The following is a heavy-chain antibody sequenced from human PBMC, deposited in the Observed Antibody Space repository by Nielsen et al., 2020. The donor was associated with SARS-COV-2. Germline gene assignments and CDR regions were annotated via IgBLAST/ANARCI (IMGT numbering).Heavy chain of an antibody. Sequence: GESLKISCAASGFTFSSYAMSWVRQAPGKGLEWVSAISGSGGSTYYADSVKGRFTISRDNSKNTLYLQMNSLRAEDTAVYYCAKDPYNWNYSPDWYFDLWGRGTLVTVSS. D-gene: IGHD1-7*01. CDR1: GFTFSSYA. V-gene: IGHV3-23*01. CDR2: ISGSGGST. J-gene: IGHJ2*01. CDR3: AKDPYNWNYSPDWYFDL.